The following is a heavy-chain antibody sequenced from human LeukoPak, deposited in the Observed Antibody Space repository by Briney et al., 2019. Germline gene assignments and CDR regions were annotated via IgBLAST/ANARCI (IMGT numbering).Heavy chain of an antibody. CDR2: IYYSGST. CDR1: GGSFSGYY. V-gene: IGHV4-34*01. J-gene: IGHJ4*02. Sequence: SETLSLTCAVYGGSFSGYYWSWIRQPPGKGLEWIGSIYYSGSTYYNPSLKSRVTISVDTSKNQFSLKLSSVTAADTAVYYCARVTHDFWSGYPDYWGQGTLVTVSS. D-gene: IGHD3-3*01. CDR3: ARVTHDFWSGYPDY.